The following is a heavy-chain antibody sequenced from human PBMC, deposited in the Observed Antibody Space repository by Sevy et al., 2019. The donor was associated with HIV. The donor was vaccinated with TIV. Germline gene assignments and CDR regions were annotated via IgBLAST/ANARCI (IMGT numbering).Heavy chain of an antibody. CDR3: ATSQYCSSTSCRHYSWFDP. Sequence: ASVKVSCKASGYTFTGYYMHWVRQAPGQGLEWMGWINPNSGGTNYPQKFQGRVTMTRDTSISTAYMELSRLRSDDTAVYYCATSQYCSSTSCRHYSWFDPWGQGTLVTVSS. CDR1: GYTFTGYY. CDR2: INPNSGGT. J-gene: IGHJ5*02. D-gene: IGHD2-2*01. V-gene: IGHV1-2*02.